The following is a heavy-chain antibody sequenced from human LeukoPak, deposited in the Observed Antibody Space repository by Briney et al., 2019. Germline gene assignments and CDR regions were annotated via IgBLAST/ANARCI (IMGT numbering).Heavy chain of an antibody. CDR1: GGSISSYY. CDR2: IHTSGNT. D-gene: IGHD3-10*01. V-gene: IGHV4-4*07. J-gene: IGHJ4*02. CDR3: VRLLESGSGYYFDY. Sequence: PSETLSLTCTVSGGSISSYYWSWIRQPAGKGLEWIWRIHTSGNTNYNSSLKSRVTLSVDTSKNQFSLKLSSVTAADTAVYYCVRLLESGSGYYFDYWGQGTLVTVSS.